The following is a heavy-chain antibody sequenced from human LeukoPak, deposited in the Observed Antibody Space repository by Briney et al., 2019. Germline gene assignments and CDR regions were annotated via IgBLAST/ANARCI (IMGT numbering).Heavy chain of an antibody. V-gene: IGHV3-30*04. CDR3: AKVSTSFWYYYDSSGYLY. Sequence: GGSLRLSCAASGFTFTRYTMHWVRQAPGKGLEWVAVVLYDGSNKYYADSVKGRFTISRDNSKNTLYLQMNSLRAEDTAVYYCAKVSTSFWYYYDSSGYLYWGQGTLVIVSS. CDR1: GFTFTRYT. CDR2: VLYDGSNK. J-gene: IGHJ4*02. D-gene: IGHD3-22*01.